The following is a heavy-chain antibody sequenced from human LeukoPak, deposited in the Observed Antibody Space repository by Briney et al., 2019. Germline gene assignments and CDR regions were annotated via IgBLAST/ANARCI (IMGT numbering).Heavy chain of an antibody. V-gene: IGHV1-46*01. CDR1: GNSFSSYY. D-gene: IGHD1-7*01. Sequence: GASVKVSCKASGNSFSSYYMHWVRQAPGQGLEWMGIINPSGVDTNYAEKFQGRVTMTRDTSTNTVYIKLGSLRSEDTAVYYCARGLWGRNYEDWYFDLWDRGTLVTVSS. CDR3: ARGLWGRNYEDWYFDL. CDR2: INPSGVDT. J-gene: IGHJ2*01.